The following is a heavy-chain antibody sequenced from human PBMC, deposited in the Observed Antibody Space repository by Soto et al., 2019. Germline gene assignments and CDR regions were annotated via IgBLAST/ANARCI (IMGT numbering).Heavy chain of an antibody. V-gene: IGHV4-39*01. J-gene: IGHJ6*02. CDR3: ARLGSSSGIYSYGRDV. CDR2: IYYSGST. CDR1: GGSISSSSYY. Sequence: PSETLSLTCTVSGGSISSSSYYWGWIRQPPGKGLEWIGSIYYSGSTYYNPSLKSRVTISVDTSKNQFSLKLSSVTAADTAVYNCARLGSSSGIYSYGRDVWGQGPTVTVSS. D-gene: IGHD6-13*01.